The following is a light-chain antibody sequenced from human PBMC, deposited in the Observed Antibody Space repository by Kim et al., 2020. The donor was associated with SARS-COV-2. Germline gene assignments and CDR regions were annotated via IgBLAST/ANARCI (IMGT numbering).Light chain of an antibody. J-gene: IGKJ1*01. Sequence: ATQSVSPGERATLSCRASQSVSSNLAWYQQKPGQAPRLLIYGASTRATGIPARFSGSGSGTEFTLTISSLQSEDLAVYYCQQYRTFGQGTKVDIK. CDR1: QSVSSN. V-gene: IGKV3-15*01. CDR3: QQYRT. CDR2: GAS.